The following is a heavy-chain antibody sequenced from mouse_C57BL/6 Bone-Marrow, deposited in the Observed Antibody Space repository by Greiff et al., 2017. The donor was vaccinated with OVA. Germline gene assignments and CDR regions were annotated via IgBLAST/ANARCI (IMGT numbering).Heavy chain of an antibody. CDR2: IWRGGST. Sequence: VQLQQSGPGLVQPSQSLSITCTVSGFSLTSYGVHWVRQSPGKGLEWLGVIWRGGSTDYNAAFMSRLSITKDNSKSQVFFKMNSLQADDTAIYYCAKKLLRRRGYAMDYWGQGTSVTVSS. CDR3: AKKLLRRRGYAMDY. D-gene: IGHD2-12*01. J-gene: IGHJ4*01. CDR1: GFSLTSYG. V-gene: IGHV2-5*01.